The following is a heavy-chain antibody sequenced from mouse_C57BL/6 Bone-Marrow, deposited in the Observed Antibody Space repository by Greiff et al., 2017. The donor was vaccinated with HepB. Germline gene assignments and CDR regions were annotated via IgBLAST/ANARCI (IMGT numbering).Heavy chain of an antibody. D-gene: IGHD1-2*01. CDR1: GYTFTNYW. CDR2: IYPGGGYT. J-gene: IGHJ2*01. V-gene: IGHV1-63*01. Sequence: QVQLKQSGAELVRPGTSVKMSCKASGYTFTNYWIGWAKQRPGHGLEWIGDIYPGGGYTNYNEKFKGKATLTADKSSSTAYMQFSSLTSEDSAIYYCARRNTTAFDYWGQGTTLTVSS. CDR3: ARRNTTAFDY.